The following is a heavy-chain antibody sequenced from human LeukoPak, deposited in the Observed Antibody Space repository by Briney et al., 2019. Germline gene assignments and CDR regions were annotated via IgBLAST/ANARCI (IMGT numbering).Heavy chain of an antibody. D-gene: IGHD2-2*01. CDR1: GGSLSSYY. CDR3: AREGQSADYGMDV. V-gene: IGHV4-59*01. J-gene: IGHJ6*04. CDR2: IYYSGST. Sequence: SETLSLTCTVSGGSLSSYYWSWVRQPPGKGLEWIGYIYYSGSTNYNPSLKSRVTISVDTSKNQFSLKLSSVTAADTAVYYCAREGQSADYGMDVWGKGTTVTVSS.